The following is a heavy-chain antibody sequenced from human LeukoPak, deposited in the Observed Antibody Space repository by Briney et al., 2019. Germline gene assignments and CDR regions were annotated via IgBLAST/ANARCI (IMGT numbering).Heavy chain of an antibody. Sequence: PSETLSLTCTVSGGSISSSSYYWGWIRQPPGKGLEWIGSIYYSGSTYYNPSLKSRVTISVDTSKNQFSLKLSSETAADTAVYYCARLAKKQIPHYYDSSGYYRTQKYYFDYWGQGTLVTVSS. CDR3: ARLAKKQIPHYYDSSGYYRTQKYYFDY. CDR2: IYYSGST. V-gene: IGHV4-39*07. J-gene: IGHJ4*02. CDR1: GGSISSSSYY. D-gene: IGHD3-22*01.